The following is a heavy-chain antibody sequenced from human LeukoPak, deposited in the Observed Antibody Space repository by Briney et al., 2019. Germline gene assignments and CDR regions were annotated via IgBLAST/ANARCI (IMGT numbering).Heavy chain of an antibody. Sequence: SETLSLSCTVSGGSISSSTYCWSWVRQPPGKGLEWIGCMYYSGSTYYSSSLKGRVTISLDTPKSQFSLRLNSVTASDTAVYYCAKGLVGLASRLFDYWGQGTLVTVSS. V-gene: IGHV4-39*01. CDR3: AKGLVGLASRLFDY. CDR1: GGSISSSTYC. CDR2: MYYSGST. J-gene: IGHJ4*02. D-gene: IGHD6-13*01.